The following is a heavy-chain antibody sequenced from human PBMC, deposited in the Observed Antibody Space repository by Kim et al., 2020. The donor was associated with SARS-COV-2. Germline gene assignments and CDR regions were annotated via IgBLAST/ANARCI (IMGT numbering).Heavy chain of an antibody. V-gene: IGHV4-39*01. CDR1: GGSISSSSFY. Sequence: SETLSLTCTVSGGSISSSSFYWGWIRQPPGKGLEWIGSIYYRGSTYYNPSLKSRVTISVDTSKNQFSLKLSSVTAADTAVYYCVGWGYYYYYGMDVWGQGTTVTVSS. J-gene: IGHJ6*02. D-gene: IGHD3-16*01. CDR2: IYYRGST. CDR3: VGWGYYYYYGMDV.